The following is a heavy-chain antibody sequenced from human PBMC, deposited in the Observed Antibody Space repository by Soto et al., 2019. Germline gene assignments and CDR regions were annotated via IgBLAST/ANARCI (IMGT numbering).Heavy chain of an antibody. CDR2: ISYDGSNK. V-gene: IGHV3-30-3*01. CDR1: GFTFSSYA. J-gene: IGHJ4*02. D-gene: IGHD4-17*01. CDR3: ARDHREDGDYVFDY. Sequence: QVQLVESGGGVVQPGRSLRLSCAASGFTFSSYAMHWVRQAPGKGLEWVAVISYDGSNKYYADSVKGRFTISRDNSKNTLYLQINSLRAEDTAVYYCARDHREDGDYVFDYWGQGTLVTVSS.